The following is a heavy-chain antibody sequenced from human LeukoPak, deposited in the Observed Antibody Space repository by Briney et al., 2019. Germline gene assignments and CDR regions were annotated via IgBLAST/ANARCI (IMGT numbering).Heavy chain of an antibody. V-gene: IGHV3-53*05. Sequence: GGSLRLSCAASGFTVSSNYMSWVRQAPGKGLEWVSIIYSGGSTFYADSVKGRFTISRDNSKNNVYLQMYSLRVEDTSIYYCVRDYNWGFDYWGQGTVVTVSS. CDR1: GFTVSSNY. J-gene: IGHJ4*02. CDR3: VRDYNWGFDY. CDR2: IYSGGST. D-gene: IGHD1-1*01.